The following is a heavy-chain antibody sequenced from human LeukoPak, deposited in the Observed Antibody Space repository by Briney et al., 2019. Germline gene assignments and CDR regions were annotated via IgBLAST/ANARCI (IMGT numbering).Heavy chain of an antibody. V-gene: IGHV3-7*03. CDR2: INRDGSKN. CDR1: EFTFGSYW. J-gene: IGHJ3*01. Sequence: PGGSLRLSCAASEFTFGSYWMTWVRQAPGKGLEWVANINRDGSKNHFVDSVKGRFTNSRDNAKNFLYLQMNSLRAEDTAVYFCARDSSPYCGDDCYFDAFDLWGQGTMVTVSS. CDR3: ARDSSPYCGDDCYFDAFDL. D-gene: IGHD2-21*02.